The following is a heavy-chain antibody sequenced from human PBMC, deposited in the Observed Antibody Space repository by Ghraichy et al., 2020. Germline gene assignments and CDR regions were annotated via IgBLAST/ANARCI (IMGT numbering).Heavy chain of an antibody. V-gene: IGHV3-66*01. CDR1: GFTVSSNY. CDR3: ARSSAAAGRDAFDI. Sequence: GGSLRLSCAASGFTVSSNYMSWVRQAPGKGLEWVSVIYSGGSTYYADSVKGRFTISRDNSKNTLYLQMNSLRAEDTAVYYCARSSAAAGRDAFDIWGQGTMVTVSS. CDR2: IYSGGST. J-gene: IGHJ3*02. D-gene: IGHD6-13*01.